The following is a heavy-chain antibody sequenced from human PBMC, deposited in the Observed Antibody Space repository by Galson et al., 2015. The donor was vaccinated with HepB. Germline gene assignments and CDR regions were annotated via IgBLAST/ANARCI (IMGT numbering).Heavy chain of an antibody. CDR3: ARSPLRFLNWLPYYDYYYMDV. D-gene: IGHD3-3*01. Sequence: SVKVSCKASGYTFTDYVVNWVRQAPGQGLEWMGWMNTDTGKPTYAPGFAGRFVFSLDTSVTTAYLQISSLETGDTAVYYCARSPLRFLNWLPYYDYYYMDVWGEGTPVTVSS. J-gene: IGHJ6*03. CDR2: MNTDTGKP. CDR1: GYTFTDYV. V-gene: IGHV7-4-1*02.